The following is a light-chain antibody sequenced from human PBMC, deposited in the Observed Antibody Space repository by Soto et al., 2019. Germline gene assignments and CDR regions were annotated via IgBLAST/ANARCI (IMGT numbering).Light chain of an antibody. Sequence: DIQMTQSPSTLSASVGDRVTITCRASQSISSWLAWYQQKPGKAPKLLIYDASSLESGVPSRFSGSGSGTEFTLTISSLQPDDFATYYCQQYNTHGSLWTFGQGTKVEIK. J-gene: IGKJ1*01. CDR3: QQYNTHGSLWT. CDR1: QSISSW. V-gene: IGKV1-5*01. CDR2: DAS.